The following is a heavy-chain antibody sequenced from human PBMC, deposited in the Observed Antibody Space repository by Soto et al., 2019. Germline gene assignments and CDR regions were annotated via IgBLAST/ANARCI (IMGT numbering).Heavy chain of an antibody. V-gene: IGHV3-48*01. CDR3: ARDVYSGLIHLHHYSRGWFAY. J-gene: IGHJ4*02. Sequence: GGSLRLSCAASGFTFSSYSMNWVRQAPGKGLEWVSYISSSSSTIYYADSVKGRFTISRDNAKNSLYLQMNSLRAEDTAVYYCARDVYSGLIHLHHYSRGWFAYWGQGTLVTGSS. CDR2: ISSSSSTI. CDR1: GFTFSSYS. D-gene: IGHD6-19*01.